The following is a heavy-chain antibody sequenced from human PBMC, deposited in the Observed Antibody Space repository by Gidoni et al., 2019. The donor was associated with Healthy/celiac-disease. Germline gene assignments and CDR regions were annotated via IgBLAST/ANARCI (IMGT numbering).Heavy chain of an antibody. Sequence: EVQLVESGGGLVQPGGSLRLSCAASGFTFSSYWISWFRQAPGKGLEWVANIKQDGSEKYYVDSVKGRFTISRDNAKNSLYLQMNSLRAEDTAVYYCAREGCGGSCYSPGGIYDYYYGMDVWGQGTTVTVSS. D-gene: IGHD2-15*01. J-gene: IGHJ6*02. CDR2: IKQDGSEK. CDR3: AREGCGGSCYSPGGIYDYYYGMDV. V-gene: IGHV3-7*01. CDR1: GFTFSSYW.